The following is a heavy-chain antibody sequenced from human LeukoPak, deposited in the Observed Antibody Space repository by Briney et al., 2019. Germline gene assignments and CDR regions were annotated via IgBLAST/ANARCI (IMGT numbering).Heavy chain of an antibody. D-gene: IGHD2-2*01. J-gene: IGHJ4*02. CDR3: ARQLGYCSSTSCYADKVDY. CDR1: GGSISSSSYY. Sequence: SETLSLTCTVSGGSISSSSYYWGWIRQPPGKGLEWIGSIYYSESTYYNPSLKSRVTISVDTSKNQFSLKLSSVTAADTAVYYCARQLGYCSSTSCYADKVDYWGQGTLVTASS. CDR2: IYYSEST. V-gene: IGHV4-39*01.